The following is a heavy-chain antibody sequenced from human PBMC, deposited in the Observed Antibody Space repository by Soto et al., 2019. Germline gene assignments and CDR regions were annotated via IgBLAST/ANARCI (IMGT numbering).Heavy chain of an antibody. V-gene: IGHV1-69*13. CDR3: VASVVVTATNNWFDP. CDR2: IIPIFGTA. D-gene: IGHD2-21*02. J-gene: IGHJ5*02. CDR1: RGTFSSYA. Sequence: ASVKVSCQASRGTFSSYAISWVRQAPGQGLEWMGGIIPIFGTANYAQKFQGRVTITADESTSTAYMELSSLRSEDTAVYYCVASVVVTATNNWFDPWGQGTLVTVSS.